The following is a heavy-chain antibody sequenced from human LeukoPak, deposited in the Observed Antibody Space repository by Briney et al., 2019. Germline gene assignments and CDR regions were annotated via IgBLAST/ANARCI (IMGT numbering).Heavy chain of an antibody. V-gene: IGHV1-46*01. Sequence: ASVKVSCKASGYTFTSNYIHWVRQAPGQGLEWMGMIYPRDGSTSYAQKFQGRVTVTRDMSTSTVHMELSSLRSEDTAVYYCARDCSSWSLYYYYGMDVWGQGTTVTVSS. CDR2: IYPRDGST. J-gene: IGHJ6*02. CDR3: ARDCSSWSLYYYYGMDV. CDR1: GYTFTSNY. D-gene: IGHD6-13*01.